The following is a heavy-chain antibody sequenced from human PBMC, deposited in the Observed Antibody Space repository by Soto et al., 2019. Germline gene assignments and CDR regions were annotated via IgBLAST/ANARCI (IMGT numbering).Heavy chain of an antibody. CDR3: ARAMITFGGVIVIGQAFDY. Sequence: ASVKVSCNASGYTFTSYYMHWVRPAPGQGLEWMGIINPSGGSTSYAQKFQGRVTMTRDTSTSTVYMELSSLRSEDTAVYYCARAMITFGGVIVIGQAFDYGGQGTLVTVSS. V-gene: IGHV1-46*01. CDR2: INPSGGST. D-gene: IGHD3-16*02. J-gene: IGHJ4*02. CDR1: GYTFTSYY.